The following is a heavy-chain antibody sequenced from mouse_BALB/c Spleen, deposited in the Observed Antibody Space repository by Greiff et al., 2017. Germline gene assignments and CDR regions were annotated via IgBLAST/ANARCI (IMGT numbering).Heavy chain of an antibody. Sequence: EVQLQQSGAELVRPGALVKLSCKASGFNIKDYYMHWVKQRPEQGLERIGWIDPENGNTIYDPKFQGKASITADTSSNTAYLQLSSLTSEDTAVYYCARYYGSSLAWFAYWGQGTLVTVSA. CDR3: ARYYGSSLAWFAY. CDR2: IDPENGNT. D-gene: IGHD1-1*01. V-gene: IGHV14-1*02. J-gene: IGHJ3*01. CDR1: GFNIKDYY.